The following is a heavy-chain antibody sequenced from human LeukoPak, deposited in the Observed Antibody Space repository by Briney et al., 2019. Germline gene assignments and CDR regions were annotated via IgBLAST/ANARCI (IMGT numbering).Heavy chain of an antibody. D-gene: IGHD3-22*01. V-gene: IGHV1-18*01. CDR1: GYTFTSYG. Sequence: EASVNVSCKASGYTFTSYGISWVRQAPGQGLEWMGWISAYNGNTNYAQKLQGRVTMTTDTSTSTAYMELSRLRSDDTAVYYCARDLVYYDSSGYSQTSQYYYYYMDVWGKGTTVTVSS. CDR3: ARDLVYYDSSGYSQTSQYYYYYMDV. J-gene: IGHJ6*03. CDR2: ISAYNGNT.